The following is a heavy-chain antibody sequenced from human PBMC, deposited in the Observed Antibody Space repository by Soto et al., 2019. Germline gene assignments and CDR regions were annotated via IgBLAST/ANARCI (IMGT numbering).Heavy chain of an antibody. V-gene: IGHV4-59*01. CDR2: IYYSGST. D-gene: IGHD3-10*01. J-gene: IGHJ4*02. Sequence: SETLSLTCTVSGGSISSYYWSWIRQPPGKGLEWIGYIYYSGSTYYNPSLKSRVTISVDTSKNQFSLRLSSVTAADTAVYYCARGQFYGSGNYLDYWGQGTLVTVSS. CDR1: GGSISSYY. CDR3: ARGQFYGSGNYLDY.